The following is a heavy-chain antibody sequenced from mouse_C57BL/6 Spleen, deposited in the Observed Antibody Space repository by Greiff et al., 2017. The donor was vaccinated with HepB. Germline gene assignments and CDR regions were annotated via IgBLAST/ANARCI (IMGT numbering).Heavy chain of an antibody. D-gene: IGHD2-5*01. CDR3: ARVYSNGDFDY. V-gene: IGHV5-4*03. Sequence: EVKVEESGGGLVKPGGSLKLSCAASGFTFSSYAMSWVRQTPEKRLEWVATISDGGSYTYYPDNVKGRFTISRDNAKNNLYLQMSHLKSEDTAMYYCARVYSNGDFDYWGQGTTLTVSS. J-gene: IGHJ2*01. CDR2: ISDGGSYT. CDR1: GFTFSSYA.